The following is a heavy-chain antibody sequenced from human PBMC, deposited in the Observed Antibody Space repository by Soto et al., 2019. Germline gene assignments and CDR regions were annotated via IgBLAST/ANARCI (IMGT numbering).Heavy chain of an antibody. CDR3: ARDYYDSSGYYTNYYYYGMDV. CDR2: ILPIFGTA. D-gene: IGHD3-22*01. Sequence: QVQLVQSGAEVKKPGSSVKVSCKASGGTFSSYAISWVRQAPGQGLEWMGGILPIFGTANYAQKFQGRVTITADESTSTAYMDLSSLRSEDTAVYYCARDYYDSSGYYTNYYYYGMDVWCQGTTVTVSS. J-gene: IGHJ6*02. V-gene: IGHV1-69*01. CDR1: GGTFSSYA.